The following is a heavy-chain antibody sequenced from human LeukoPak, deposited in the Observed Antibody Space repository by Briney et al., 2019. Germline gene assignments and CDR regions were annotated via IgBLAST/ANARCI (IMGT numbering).Heavy chain of an antibody. Sequence: PGGSLTLSCSASGFTLSRYSLHWVRQAPGKGLQYVSGTSIGGGSTYYTDSVKGRFTIYRDNSKNTLYLQMSSLRPEDTAVYYCVRDLSGGSYYPSPWGQGTLVTVPS. D-gene: IGHD3-10*01. V-gene: IGHV3-64D*06. J-gene: IGHJ5*02. CDR3: VRDLSGGSYYPSP. CDR2: TSIGGGST. CDR1: GFTLSRYS.